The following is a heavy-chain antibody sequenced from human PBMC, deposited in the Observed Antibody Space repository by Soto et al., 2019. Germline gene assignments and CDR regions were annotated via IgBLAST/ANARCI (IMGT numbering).Heavy chain of an antibody. D-gene: IGHD2-21*01. CDR1: GGSISSGDYS. J-gene: IGHJ4*02. CDR3: ARGNVVAIDY. V-gene: IGHV4-30-2*01. CDR2: IYHSGST. Sequence: LSLTCTVSGGSISSGDYSWSWIRQPPGKGLEWIGYIYHSGSTYYNPSLKSRVTISVDRSKNQFSLKLSSVTAADTAVYYCARGNVVAIDYWGQGTLVTVSS.